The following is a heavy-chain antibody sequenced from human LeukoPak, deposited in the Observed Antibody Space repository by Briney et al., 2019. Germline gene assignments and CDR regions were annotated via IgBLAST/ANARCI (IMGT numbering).Heavy chain of an antibody. D-gene: IGHD3-10*01. J-gene: IGHJ4*02. CDR3: AADDYSAGSYFLYFFDY. CDR2: IIPFLNIT. V-gene: IGHV1-69*04. CDR1: GDTFSTYA. Sequence: SVTVSCKASGDTFSTYAISWVRQAPGQGLEWMGRIIPFLNITNYAQNFEGKVTINADRSTNKAFMEVGRLTFEDTALYYCAADDYSAGSYFLYFFDYWGQGTLITVSS.